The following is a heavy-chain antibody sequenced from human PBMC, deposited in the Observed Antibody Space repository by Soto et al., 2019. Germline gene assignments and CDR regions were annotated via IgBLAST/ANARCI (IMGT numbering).Heavy chain of an antibody. D-gene: IGHD6-19*01. V-gene: IGHV3-23*01. Sequence: EVQLLESGGGLVQPGGSLRLSCAASGFTFSSYAMSWVRQAPGKGLEWVSAISGSGGSTYYADSVKGRFTISRANSKNTLYLQMNSLRAEYTDVYYCAKVPDQAVAGYFDYWGQGTLVTVSS. CDR1: GFTFSSYA. J-gene: IGHJ4*02. CDR3: AKVPDQAVAGYFDY. CDR2: ISGSGGST.